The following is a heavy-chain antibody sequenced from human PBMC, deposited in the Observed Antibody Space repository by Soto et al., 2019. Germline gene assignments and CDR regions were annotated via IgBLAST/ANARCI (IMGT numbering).Heavy chain of an antibody. CDR3: ARDRDYDFWSGYVGFDT. CDR2: IYYSGST. V-gene: IGHV4-61*03. D-gene: IGHD3-3*01. Sequence: PSETLSLTCTVSGGSVSSVSHYWSWIRQPPGKGLEWIGNIYYSGSTKYNPSLKSRVTISVDRSRNHFSLNLRSVTTADTALYYWARDRDYDFWSGYVGFDTCGKGTRGTVSS. J-gene: IGHJ5*02. CDR1: GGSVSSVSHY.